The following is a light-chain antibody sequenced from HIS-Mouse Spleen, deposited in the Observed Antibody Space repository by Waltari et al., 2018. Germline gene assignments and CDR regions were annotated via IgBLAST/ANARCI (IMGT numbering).Light chain of an antibody. CDR1: SSNIGSTY. CDR3: AAWDDSLSGPV. V-gene: IGLV1-47*01. J-gene: IGLJ3*02. CDR2: RNT. Sequence: QSVLTQPPSASGTPGQRVTISCSGSSSNIGSTYVYWYQQLPATAPKLLIYRNTRRPSGVPDRFSCSKAGTSASLAISGLRSEDEADDYCAAWDDSLSGPVFGGGTKLTVL.